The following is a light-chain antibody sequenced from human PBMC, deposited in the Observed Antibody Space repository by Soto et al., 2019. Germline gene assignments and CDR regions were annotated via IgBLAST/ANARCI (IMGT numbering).Light chain of an antibody. Sequence: EVVVTQSPATLSVSPGERATLSSRASQSVTTNLAWYQQKPGQAPRLLIYGASTRATGIPARFSGSGSGTEFTLTISSLQSEDFAVYYCHQYNDWPPWTFGQGTKVDIK. J-gene: IGKJ1*01. CDR2: GAS. V-gene: IGKV3-15*01. CDR1: QSVTTN. CDR3: HQYNDWPPWT.